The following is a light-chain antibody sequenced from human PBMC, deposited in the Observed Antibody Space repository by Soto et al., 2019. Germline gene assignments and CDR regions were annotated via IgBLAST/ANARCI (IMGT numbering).Light chain of an antibody. CDR1: SSDVGGYNS. CDR3: CSYAGTYTDVL. J-gene: IGLJ2*01. Sequence: QSALTQPRSVSGSPGQSVTISCTGTSSDVGGYNSVSWYQQYPGKAPKLMIYDVSKRPSGVPDRFSGSKSGNTASLTISGLQVEDEADYYCCSYAGTYTDVLFGGGTKLTVL. V-gene: IGLV2-11*01. CDR2: DVS.